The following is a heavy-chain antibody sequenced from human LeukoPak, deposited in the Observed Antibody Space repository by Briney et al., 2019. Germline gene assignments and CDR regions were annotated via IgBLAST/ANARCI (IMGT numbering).Heavy chain of an antibody. CDR2: IIPIFGTA. CDR3: ATGEGDYCSGGSCYFRFDP. Sequence: AVKVSCKASGGTFSSYAISWVRQAPGQGLEWMGGIIPIFGTANYAQKFQGRVTITADESTSTAYMELSSLRSEDTAVYYCATGEGDYCSGGSCYFRFDPWGQGTLVTVSS. D-gene: IGHD2-15*01. V-gene: IGHV1-69*13. CDR1: GGTFSSYA. J-gene: IGHJ5*02.